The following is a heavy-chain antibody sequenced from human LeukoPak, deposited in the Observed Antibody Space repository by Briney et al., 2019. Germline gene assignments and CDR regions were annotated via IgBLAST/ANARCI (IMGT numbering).Heavy chain of an antibody. CDR1: GGSISSGSYH. D-gene: IGHD6-13*01. CDR2: IYHSGST. Sequence: SETLSLTCTVSGGSISSGSYHWIWIRQPAGKGLEWIGSIYHSGSTYYNPSLKSRVTISVDTSKNQFSLKLSSVTAADTAVYYCARARSGIAGFDPWGQGTLVTVSS. CDR3: ARARSGIAGFDP. J-gene: IGHJ5*02. V-gene: IGHV4-39*07.